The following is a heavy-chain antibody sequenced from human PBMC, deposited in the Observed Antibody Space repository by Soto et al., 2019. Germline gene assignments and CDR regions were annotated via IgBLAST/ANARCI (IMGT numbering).Heavy chain of an antibody. V-gene: IGHV3-48*01. Sequence: GGSLRLSCAASGFTFSSYSMNWVRQAPGKGLEWVSYISSSSSTIYYADSVKGRFTISRDNAKNSLYLQMNSLRAEDTAVYYCAKDSFGGVIVHWGQGTLVTVSS. J-gene: IGHJ4*02. CDR3: AKDSFGGVIVH. CDR1: GFTFSSYS. CDR2: ISSSSSTI. D-gene: IGHD3-16*02.